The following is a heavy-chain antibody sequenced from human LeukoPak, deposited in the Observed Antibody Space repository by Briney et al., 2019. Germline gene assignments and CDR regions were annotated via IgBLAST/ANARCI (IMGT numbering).Heavy chain of an antibody. CDR3: ARQWLPNGYFDY. D-gene: IGHD6-19*01. Sequence: ASVKVSCKASGYTFTAYFMHWVRQAPGQGLEWMGRVNPNSGVTNSIQKFQGRVTMTRDTSISTAYMELSGLRSDDTAVYYCARQWLPNGYFDYWGQGTLVTVSS. J-gene: IGHJ4*02. CDR1: GYTFTAYF. CDR2: VNPNSGVT. V-gene: IGHV1-2*06.